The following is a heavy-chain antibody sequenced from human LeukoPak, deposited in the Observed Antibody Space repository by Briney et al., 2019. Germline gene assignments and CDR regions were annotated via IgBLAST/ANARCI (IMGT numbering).Heavy chain of an antibody. CDR1: GFTVSRHW. Sequence: PGGSLRLSCAASGFTVSRHWMHWVRQAPGKGLVWISRINSDGRVTDYADFVKGRFTISRDNAKNSLYLQMNSLRVEDTAFYYCAKDNRRHYTSGPNPDSLHWGQGALVTVSS. CDR3: AKDNRRHYTSGPNPDSLH. CDR2: INSDGRVT. V-gene: IGHV3-74*01. J-gene: IGHJ4*02. D-gene: IGHD6-19*01.